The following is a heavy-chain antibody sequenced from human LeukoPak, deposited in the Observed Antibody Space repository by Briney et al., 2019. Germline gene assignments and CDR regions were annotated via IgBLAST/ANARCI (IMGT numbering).Heavy chain of an antibody. CDR3: ARLHFYGYGSGNHYNGDFDY. D-gene: IGHD3-10*01. CDR1: GGSISSSGYY. V-gene: IGHV4-39*01. CDR2: IFYSGST. J-gene: IGHJ4*02. Sequence: PSETLSLTCTVSGGSISSSGYYWVWIRQPPGKGLEWIGSIFYSGSTYYNPSLKSRVTISVDTSKNQFSLKLSSVTAADTAVYYCARLHFYGYGSGNHYNGDFDYWGQGTLVTVSS.